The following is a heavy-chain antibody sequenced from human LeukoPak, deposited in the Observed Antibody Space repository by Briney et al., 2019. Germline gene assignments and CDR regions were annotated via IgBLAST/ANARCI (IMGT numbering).Heavy chain of an antibody. CDR3: AKAVNYYDSSGYYFY. D-gene: IGHD3-22*01. CDR2: ISGSGGST. CDR1: GFAFSSYA. Sequence: GGSLRLSCAASGFAFSSYAMSWVRQAPGKGLEWVSAISGSGGSTYYADSVKGRFTISRDNSKNTLYLQMNSLRAEDTAVYYCAKAVNYYDSSGYYFYWGQGTLVTVSS. J-gene: IGHJ4*02. V-gene: IGHV3-23*01.